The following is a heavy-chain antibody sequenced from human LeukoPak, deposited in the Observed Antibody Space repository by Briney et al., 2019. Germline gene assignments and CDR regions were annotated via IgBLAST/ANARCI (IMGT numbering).Heavy chain of an antibody. Sequence: ASVKVSCKASGYTFTSYGISWVRQAPGQGLEWMGWISAYNGNTNYAQKLQGRVTMTTDTSTSTAYMELRSLRSDDTAVYYCARDLYCSSTSCYRGYFDYWGQGTLVTVSS. V-gene: IGHV1-18*01. CDR2: ISAYNGNT. CDR3: ARDLYCSSTSCYRGYFDY. J-gene: IGHJ4*02. D-gene: IGHD2-2*02. CDR1: GYTFTSYG.